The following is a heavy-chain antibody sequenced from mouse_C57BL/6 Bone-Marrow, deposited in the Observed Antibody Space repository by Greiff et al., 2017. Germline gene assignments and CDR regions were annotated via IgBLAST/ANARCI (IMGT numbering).Heavy chain of an antibody. CDR1: GFNITDYY. J-gene: IGHJ2*01. CDR2: IDPEIGDT. V-gene: IGHV14-4*01. D-gene: IGHD2-3*01. Sequence: VQLKQSGAELVRPGASVKLSCTASGFNITDYYIHWVKQRPEQGLEWIGWIDPEIGDTEYASKFPGKATMTSDTSSNTAYLQLSSLTSEDTAVYYCTSFDGDYFDFWGQGTPLTVAS. CDR3: TSFDGDYFDF.